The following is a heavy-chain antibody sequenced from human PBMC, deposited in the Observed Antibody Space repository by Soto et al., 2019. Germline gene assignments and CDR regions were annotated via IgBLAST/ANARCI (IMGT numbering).Heavy chain of an antibody. CDR1: GFSFSDYS. V-gene: IGHV3-48*02. CDR3: TRQEDCYSDSNGYLPF. J-gene: IGHJ4*02. CDR2: ISSSSRTI. Sequence: GGSLRLSWAASGFSFSDYSMNWVRQAPGKGLEWLSYISSSSRTIYYAGSVRGRFTVSRDNAKNSLFLQMNSLRDEDTAVYYCTRQEDCYSDSNGYLPFWGQGTLVTVSS. D-gene: IGHD3-22*01.